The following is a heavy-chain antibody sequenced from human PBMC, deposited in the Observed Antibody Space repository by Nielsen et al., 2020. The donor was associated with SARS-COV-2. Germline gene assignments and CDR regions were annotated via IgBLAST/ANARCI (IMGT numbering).Heavy chain of an antibody. J-gene: IGHJ3*02. Sequence: SETLSLTCTVSGDSMNIPDYYWSWIRQQPGKGLEWIGYIYYNGRTFYNPSLKSRLIISVDTSKNQFSLNLNSVSAADTAVYYCARDYFGDYLDGFDIWGQGTMVTVSS. CDR3: ARDYFGDYLDGFDI. CDR2: IYYNGRT. CDR1: GDSMNIPDYY. V-gene: IGHV4-31*03. D-gene: IGHD4-17*01.